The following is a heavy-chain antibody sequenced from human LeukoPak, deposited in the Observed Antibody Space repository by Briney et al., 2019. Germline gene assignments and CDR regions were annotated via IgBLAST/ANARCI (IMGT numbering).Heavy chain of an antibody. Sequence: PSEPLSLTCTVSGGSISSYYWSWIRQPPGKGLEWIGYIYYSGSTNYNPSLKSRVTISVDTSKNQFSLKLSSVTAADTAVYYCARYVSGGSWSPNWFDPWGQGTLVTVSS. CDR3: ARYVSGGSWSPNWFDP. V-gene: IGHV4-59*01. D-gene: IGHD6-13*01. CDR2: IYYSGST. CDR1: GGSISSYY. J-gene: IGHJ5*02.